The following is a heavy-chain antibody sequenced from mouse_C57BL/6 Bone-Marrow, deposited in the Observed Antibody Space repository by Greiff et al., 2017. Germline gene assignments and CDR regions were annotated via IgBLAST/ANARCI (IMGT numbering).Heavy chain of an antibody. D-gene: IGHD2-1*01. V-gene: IGHV5-9-1*02. CDR1: GFTFSSYA. J-gene: IGHJ4*01. CDR2: ISSGGDYI. CDR3: TNDGNYDSMDY. Sequence: EVKLVESGEGLVKPGGSLKLSCAASGFTFSSYAMSWVRQTPEKRLEWVAYISSGGDYIYYADTVKGRCTISRDNARNTLYLQMSSLNSEDTAMYYCTNDGNYDSMDYWGQGTSVTVSS.